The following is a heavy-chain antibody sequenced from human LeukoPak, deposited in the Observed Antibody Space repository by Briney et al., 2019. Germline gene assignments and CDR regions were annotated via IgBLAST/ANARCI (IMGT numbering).Heavy chain of an antibody. V-gene: IGHV4-30-4*01. CDR1: GGSISSGDYY. CDR2: IYYSGST. J-gene: IGHJ5*02. Sequence: SETLSPTCTVSGGSISSGDYYWSWIRQPPGKGLEWIGYIYYSGSTYYNPSLKSRVTISVDTSKNQFSLKLSSVTAADTAVYYCARVPLYCSSTSCYWFDPWGQGTLVTVSS. CDR3: ARVPLYCSSTSCYWFDP. D-gene: IGHD2-2*01.